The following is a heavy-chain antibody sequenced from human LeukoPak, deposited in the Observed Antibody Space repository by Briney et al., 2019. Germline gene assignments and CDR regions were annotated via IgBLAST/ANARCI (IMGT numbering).Heavy chain of an antibody. Sequence: SETLSLTCIVSGGSISSSSYYWGWIRQPPGKGLEWIGSFYYSGSTYYNPSLKSRVTMSVDTSKNQFSLKLSSVTAADTAVYYCTGKYYYDSSGYYYADYWGQGTLVTVSS. CDR2: FYYSGST. V-gene: IGHV4-39*01. CDR3: TGKYYYDSSGYYYADY. D-gene: IGHD3-22*01. J-gene: IGHJ4*02. CDR1: GGSISSSSYY.